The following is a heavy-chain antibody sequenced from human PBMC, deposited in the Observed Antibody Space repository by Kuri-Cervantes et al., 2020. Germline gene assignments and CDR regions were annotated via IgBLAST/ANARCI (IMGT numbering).Heavy chain of an antibody. J-gene: IGHJ3*02. Sequence: GSLRLSCTVSGGSISSSSYYWGWIRQPPGKGLEWIGRIYYSGSTYYNPSLKSRVTISVDTSKNQFSLKLSSVTAADTAVYYCARDRTYYDILTGYHDAFDIWGQGTMVTVSS. CDR3: ARDRTYYDILTGYHDAFDI. CDR2: IYYSGST. CDR1: GGSISSSSYY. V-gene: IGHV4-39*07. D-gene: IGHD3-9*01.